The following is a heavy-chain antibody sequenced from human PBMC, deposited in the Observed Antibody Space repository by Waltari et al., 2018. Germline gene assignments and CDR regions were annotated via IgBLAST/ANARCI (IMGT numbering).Heavy chain of an antibody. D-gene: IGHD2-8*01. CDR2: IYSGGGT. V-gene: IGHV3-53*02. Sequence: EVQLVETGGGSIQPGGSLRLSCAASGLTVSSNFMRGVRQAPGKGLEWVSVIYSGGGTDYADSVKGRFTISRDNSKNTMYLQMSSLRAEDTAVYYCARDHNGAALDYWGQGTLVTVSS. J-gene: IGHJ4*02. CDR3: ARDHNGAALDY. CDR1: GLTVSSNF.